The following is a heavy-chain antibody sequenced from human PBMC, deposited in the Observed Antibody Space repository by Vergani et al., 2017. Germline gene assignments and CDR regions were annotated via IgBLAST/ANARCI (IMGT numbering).Heavy chain of an antibody. V-gene: IGHV3-23*01. D-gene: IGHD3-22*01. CDR2: ISSVGGST. J-gene: IGHJ4*02. CDR1: GFTFSTYA. Sequence: EVQLLESGGGLVQPGGSLRLSCAASGFTFSTYAMTWVRQAPGKGLEWVSTISSVGGSTYYADPVKGRFTISRDNSKNTLSLQMNSLTAEDTAIYYCAGPQGTSAYYYGGFDYWGQGILVTVSS. CDR3: AGPQGTSAYYYGGFDY.